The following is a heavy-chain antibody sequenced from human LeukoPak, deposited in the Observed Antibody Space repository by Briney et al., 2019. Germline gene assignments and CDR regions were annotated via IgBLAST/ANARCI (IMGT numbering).Heavy chain of an antibody. CDR1: GFTFSNYN. CDR3: ARDPYSWNYGHDYYYYMDV. V-gene: IGHV3-21*01. J-gene: IGHJ6*03. CDR2: ITSSGTYI. D-gene: IGHD1-26*01. Sequence: GGSLRLSCAASGFTFSNYNMNWVRQAPGKTMEWVSSITSSGTYIFYADSVRGRFTISRDNAKNSLYLQMDSLGPEDTAVYYCARDPYSWNYGHDYYYYMDVWGKGTTVTISS.